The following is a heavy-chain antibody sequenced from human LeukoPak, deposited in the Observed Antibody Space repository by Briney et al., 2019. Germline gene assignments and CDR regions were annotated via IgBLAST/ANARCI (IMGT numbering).Heavy chain of an antibody. Sequence: SETLSLTCTVSGGSISSYYWSWIRQPPGKGLGWIGYIYYSGSTNYNPSLKSRVTISVDTSKNQFSLKLSSVTAADTAVYYCARVPHCSSTSCYIDYYYGMDVWGKGTTVTVSS. D-gene: IGHD2-2*02. CDR3: ARVPHCSSTSCYIDYYYGMDV. V-gene: IGHV4-59*01. CDR2: IYYSGST. J-gene: IGHJ6*04. CDR1: GGSISSYY.